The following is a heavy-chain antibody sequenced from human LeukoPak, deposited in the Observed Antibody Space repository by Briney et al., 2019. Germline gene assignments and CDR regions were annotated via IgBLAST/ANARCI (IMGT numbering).Heavy chain of an antibody. J-gene: IGHJ6*02. D-gene: IGHD2-15*01. CDR2: ISSSGSTI. V-gene: IGHV3-11*04. CDR1: GFTFSDYY. Sequence: GGSLRLSCAASGFTFSDYYMSWIRQAPGKGLEWVSCISSSGSTIYYADSVKGRFTISRDNAKNSLYLQMNSLRAEDTAVYYCAREHKYCSGGSCGIYGMDVWGQGTTVTVSS. CDR3: AREHKYCSGGSCGIYGMDV.